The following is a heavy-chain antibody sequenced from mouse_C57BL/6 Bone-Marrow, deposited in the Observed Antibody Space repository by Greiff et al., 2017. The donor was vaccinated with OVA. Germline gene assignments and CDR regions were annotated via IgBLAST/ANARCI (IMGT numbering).Heavy chain of an antibody. D-gene: IGHD1-1*01. CDR3: ARFSAYYGSSWGAMDY. J-gene: IGHJ4*01. CDR2: ISYSGST. CDR1: GYSITSDY. V-gene: IGHV3-8*01. Sequence: EVKLQESGPGLAKPSQTLSLTCSVTGYSITSDYWNWIRKFPGNKLEYMGYISYSGSTYYNPSLKSRISITRDTSKNQYYLQLNSVTTEDTATYYCARFSAYYGSSWGAMDYWGQGTSVTVSS.